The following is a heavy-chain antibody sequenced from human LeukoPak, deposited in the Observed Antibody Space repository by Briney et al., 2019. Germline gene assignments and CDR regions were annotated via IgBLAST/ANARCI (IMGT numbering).Heavy chain of an antibody. V-gene: IGHV1-18*04. CDR3: ARDLWMEAVANYDYYYGMDV. CDR2: ISAYNGNT. CDR1: GYTFTCYG. D-gene: IGHD6-19*01. J-gene: IGHJ6*04. Sequence: ASVRVSCKASGYTFTCYGISWVRQAPGQGLEWMGWISAYNGNTNYARKLQGRVTMTTDTSTSTAYMELRSLRSDDTAVYYCARDLWMEAVANYDYYYGMDVWGKGTTVTVSS.